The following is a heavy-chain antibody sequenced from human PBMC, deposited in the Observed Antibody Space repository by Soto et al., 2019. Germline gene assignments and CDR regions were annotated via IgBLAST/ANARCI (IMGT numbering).Heavy chain of an antibody. V-gene: IGHV1-69*12. CDR3: ARASWIQLWPRKRWFDP. CDR2: IIPIFGTA. CDR1: GGTFSSYA. Sequence: QVQLVQSGAEVKKPGSSVKVSCKASGGTFSSYAISWVRQAPGQGLEWMGGIIPIFGTANYAQKFQGRVTITADESTSTAYMELSSLRSEDTAVYYCARASWIQLWPRKRWFDPWGQGTLDTVSS. J-gene: IGHJ5*02. D-gene: IGHD5-18*01.